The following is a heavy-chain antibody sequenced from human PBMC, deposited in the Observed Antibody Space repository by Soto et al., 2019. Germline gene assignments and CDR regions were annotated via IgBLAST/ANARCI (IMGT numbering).Heavy chain of an antibody. V-gene: IGHV3-66*04. J-gene: IGHJ3*02. CDR2: IYSGGST. CDR3: ARLLPDAFDI. D-gene: IGHD2-15*01. Sequence: EVQLVESGGGLVQPGGSLRLSCAASGFTVSSNYMSWVRQAPGKGLEWVSVIYSGGSTYYADSVKGRFTISRDNSKNTLYLQMNRLSAEDTAVYYCARLLPDAFDIWGQGTMVTVSS. CDR1: GFTVSSNY.